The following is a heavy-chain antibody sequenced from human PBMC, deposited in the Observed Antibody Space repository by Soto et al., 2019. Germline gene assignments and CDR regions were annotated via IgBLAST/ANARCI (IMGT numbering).Heavy chain of an antibody. V-gene: IGHV1-69*01. CDR3: ARGSSSTVGPTGWFDP. Sequence: QVQLVQSGDEVKKPGSSVKVSCKASGGSFSSYAFSWVRQAPGQGLEWMGGIIPSFGTPNYAQRFQGRATISADESTTTVCMDLRRLRSEDTAVYYCARGSSSTVGPTGWFDPWGQGTLVTVSS. D-gene: IGHD1-26*01. CDR1: GGSFSSYA. J-gene: IGHJ5*02. CDR2: IIPSFGTP.